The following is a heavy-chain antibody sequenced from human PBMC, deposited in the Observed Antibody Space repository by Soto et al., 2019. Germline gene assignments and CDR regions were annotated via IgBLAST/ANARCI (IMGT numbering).Heavy chain of an antibody. D-gene: IGHD6-19*01. J-gene: IGHJ3*02. CDR2: IIPIFGTA. V-gene: IGHV1-69*06. CDR3: ARDFPNPIAVVHDAFDI. Sequence: SVKVSCKASGGTFSSYAISWVRQAPGQGLEWMGGIIPIFGTANYAQKFQGRVTITADKSTSTAYMELSSLRSEDTAVYYCARDFPNPIAVVHDAFDIWGQGTMVTVSS. CDR1: GGTFSSYA.